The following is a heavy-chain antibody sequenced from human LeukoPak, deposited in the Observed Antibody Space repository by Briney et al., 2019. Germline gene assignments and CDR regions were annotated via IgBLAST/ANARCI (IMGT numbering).Heavy chain of an antibody. D-gene: IGHD1-26*01. CDR3: ARPRRMGWSADFDY. Sequence: PSDTLSLTCTVSGGSISSSSYDWGWIRQPPGKGLEWIGSIYYSGSTYYNPSLKSRVTISVDTSKNQFSLKLSSVTAADTAVYYCARPRRMGWSADFDYWGQGTLVTVSS. CDR1: GGSISSSSYD. V-gene: IGHV4-39*01. CDR2: IYYSGST. J-gene: IGHJ4*02.